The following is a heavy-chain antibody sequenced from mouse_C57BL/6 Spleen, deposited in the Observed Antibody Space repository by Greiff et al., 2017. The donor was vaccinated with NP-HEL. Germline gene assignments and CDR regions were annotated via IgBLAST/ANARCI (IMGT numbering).Heavy chain of an antibody. J-gene: IGHJ3*01. CDR3: APIYYDYFAY. V-gene: IGHV1-64*01. Sequence: QVQLQQSGAELVKPGASVKLSCKASGYTFTSYWMHWVKQRPGQGLEWIGMIHPNSGSTNYNEKFKSKATLTVDKSSSTAYMQLSSLTSEDSAVYYCAPIYYDYFAYWGQGTLVTVSA. D-gene: IGHD2-4*01. CDR1: GYTFTSYW. CDR2: IHPNSGST.